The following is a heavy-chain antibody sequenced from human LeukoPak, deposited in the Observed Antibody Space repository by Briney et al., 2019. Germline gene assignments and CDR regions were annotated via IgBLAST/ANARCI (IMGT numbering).Heavy chain of an antibody. CDR3: AKDNGGLREFDY. J-gene: IGHJ4*02. Sequence: GGSLRLSCAASGFTFDDYAMHWVRQAPGKGLEWVSGISWNSGSIGYADSVKGRFTISRDNAKNSLYLQMNSLGAEDTALYYCAKDNGGLREFDYWGQGTLVTVSS. D-gene: IGHD3-10*01. V-gene: IGHV3-9*01. CDR2: ISWNSGSI. CDR1: GFTFDDYA.